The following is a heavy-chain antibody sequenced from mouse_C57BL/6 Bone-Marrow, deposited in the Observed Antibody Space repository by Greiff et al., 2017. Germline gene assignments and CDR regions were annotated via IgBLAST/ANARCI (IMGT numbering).Heavy chain of an antibody. J-gene: IGHJ2*01. Sequence: EVMLVESGGGLVKPGGSLKLSCAASGFTFSSYAMSWVRQTPEKRLEWVATISDGGSYTYYPDNVKGRFTISRDNAKNNLYLQMSHLKSEDTAMYYCARHLPYFDYWGQGTTLTVSS. V-gene: IGHV5-4*03. CDR2: ISDGGSYT. CDR3: ARHLPYFDY. CDR1: GFTFSSYA.